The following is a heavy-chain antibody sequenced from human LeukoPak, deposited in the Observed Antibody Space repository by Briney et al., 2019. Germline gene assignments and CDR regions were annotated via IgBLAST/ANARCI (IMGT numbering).Heavy chain of an antibody. CDR1: GYSISSGYY. CDR3: ARDPHCSSTSCYTAAFDI. D-gene: IGHD2-2*02. Sequence: PSETLSLTCAVSGYSISSGYYWGWIRQPPGKGLEWIGYIYYSGSTNYNPSLKSRVTISVDTSKNQFSLKLSSVTAADTAVYYCARDPHCSSTSCYTAAFDIWGQGTMVTVSS. CDR2: IYYSGST. J-gene: IGHJ3*02. V-gene: IGHV4-61*01.